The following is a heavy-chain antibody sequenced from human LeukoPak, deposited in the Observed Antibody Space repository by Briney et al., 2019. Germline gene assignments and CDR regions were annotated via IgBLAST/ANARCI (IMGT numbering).Heavy chain of an antibody. CDR3: AGDPQSSSFDY. D-gene: IGHD6-6*01. J-gene: IGHJ4*02. V-gene: IGHV5-51*01. Sequence: GESLKISCKGSGYSFITYWIGWVRQMPGKGLEWMGIIYPGDSDTRYSPSFQGQVTISADKSISTAYLQWSSLKASDTAMYYCAGDPQSSSFDYWGQGTLVTVSS. CDR2: IYPGDSDT. CDR1: GYSFITYW.